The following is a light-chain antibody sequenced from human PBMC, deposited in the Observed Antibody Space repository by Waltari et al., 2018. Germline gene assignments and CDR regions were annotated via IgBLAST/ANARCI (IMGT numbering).Light chain of an antibody. J-gene: IGLJ1*01. V-gene: IGLV2-23*01. CDR2: DDI. Sequence: QSALTQPASVSGSPGQSITISCTGTSSDVGNYNLVSWYQQHPGKAPKLMIYDDIKRPSGVSIRFSGSMSGNAASLTISGLQAEDEADYYCCSYTSGSTYVFGTGTKVTVL. CDR3: CSYTSGSTYV. CDR1: SSDVGNYNL.